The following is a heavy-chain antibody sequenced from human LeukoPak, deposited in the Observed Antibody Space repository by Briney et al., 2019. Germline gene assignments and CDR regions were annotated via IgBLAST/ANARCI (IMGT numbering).Heavy chain of an antibody. J-gene: IGHJ6*02. CDR1: GYTFTSYG. V-gene: IGHV1-18*01. CDR2: ISAYNGNT. D-gene: IGHD3-10*01. CDR3: ARVSPASGYYYYYYGMDV. Sequence: ASVKVSCKASGYTFTSYGISWVRQAPGQGLEWMGWISAYNGNTNYARKLQGRVTMTTDTSTSTAYMELRSLRSDDTAVYYCARVSPASGYYYYYYGMDVWGQGTTVTVSS.